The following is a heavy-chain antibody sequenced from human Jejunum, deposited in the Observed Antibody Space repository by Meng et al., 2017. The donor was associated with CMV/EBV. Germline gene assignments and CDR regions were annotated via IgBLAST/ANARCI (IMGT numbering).Heavy chain of an antibody. CDR1: GGSVNNYA. D-gene: IGHD5-24*01. CDR3: ARGFLNGYQPFDY. V-gene: IGHV1-69*01. J-gene: IGHJ4*02. Sequence: LQPGGEGEKLGCSMVVSCKSSGGSVNNYAFNWVRQDPGQGLDEMGGIIVIIKTPDYAQKLQGRLTITADESTGTSYMELTSLTSEDTAVYYCARGFLNGYQPFDYWGQGTLVTVSS. CDR2: IIVIIKTP.